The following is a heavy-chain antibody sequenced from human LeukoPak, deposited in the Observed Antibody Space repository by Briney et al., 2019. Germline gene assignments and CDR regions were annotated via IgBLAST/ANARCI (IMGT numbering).Heavy chain of an antibody. CDR2: VSHSGST. J-gene: IGHJ4*02. CDR1: GYSISSDYY. V-gene: IGHV4-38-2*02. CDR3: ARERIERYTYASSDFDY. D-gene: IGHD5-18*01. Sequence: SETLSLTCTVSGYSISSDYYWGWIRQPPGKGLEWIASVSHSGSTYYNPSLKRRVTISVDTSKNQFSLKVTSVTAADTALYYCARERIERYTYASSDFDYWGRGTLVTVSS.